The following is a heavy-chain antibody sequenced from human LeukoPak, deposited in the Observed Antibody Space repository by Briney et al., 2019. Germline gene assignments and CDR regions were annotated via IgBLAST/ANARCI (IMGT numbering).Heavy chain of an antibody. J-gene: IGHJ4*02. V-gene: IGHV3-30*03. D-gene: IGHD6-19*01. CDR2: ISYDGSNK. CDR1: GFIFSSYG. CDR3: ARDSSGWSYFDY. Sequence: GGSLRLSCAASGFIFSSYGMHWVRQAPGKGLEWVAVISYDGSNKYYADSVKGRFTLSRDNAKNTLYLQMNSLRAEDTAVYYCARDSSGWSYFDYWGQGTLVTVSS.